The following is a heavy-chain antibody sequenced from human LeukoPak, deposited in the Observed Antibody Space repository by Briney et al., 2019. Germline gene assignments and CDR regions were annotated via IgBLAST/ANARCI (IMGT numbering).Heavy chain of an antibody. CDR2: IYYSGST. J-gene: IGHJ4*02. Sequence: SETPSLTCAVYGGSFSGYYWSWIRQPPGKGLEWIGSIYYSGSTYYNPSLKSRVTISVDTSKNQFSLKLNSVTATDTAVYYCARHYGPWGQGTLVTVSS. CDR1: GGSFSGYY. D-gene: IGHD3-16*01. V-gene: IGHV4-34*01. CDR3: ARHYGP.